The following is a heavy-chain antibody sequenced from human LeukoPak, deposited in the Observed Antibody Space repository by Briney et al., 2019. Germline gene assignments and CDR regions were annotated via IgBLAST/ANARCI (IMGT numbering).Heavy chain of an antibody. CDR1: GFTFSSYS. J-gene: IGHJ4*02. CDR2: ITGDAGRT. Sequence: GGSLRLSCAASGFTFSSYSMNWVRQAPGKGLEWVSGITGDAGRTYYADSVKGRFTISRDNSKNTLYLQMNSLRAEDTAIYYCAKDRAWGAFAYWGQGTLVTVSS. CDR3: AKDRAWGAFAY. V-gene: IGHV3-23*01. D-gene: IGHD1-26*01.